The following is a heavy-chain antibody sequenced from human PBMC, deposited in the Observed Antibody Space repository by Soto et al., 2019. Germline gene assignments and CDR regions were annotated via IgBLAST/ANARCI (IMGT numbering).Heavy chain of an antibody. D-gene: IGHD3-10*01. CDR3: ARDRYYYGSGRHYYYGMDV. Sequence: GASVKVSCKASGGTFSSYAISWVRQAPGQGLEWMGGIIPIFGTANYAQKFQGRVTITADESTSTAYMELSSLRSEDTAVYYCARDRYYYGSGRHYYYGMDVWGQGTTVTVSS. CDR2: IIPIFGTA. V-gene: IGHV1-69*13. J-gene: IGHJ6*02. CDR1: GGTFSSYA.